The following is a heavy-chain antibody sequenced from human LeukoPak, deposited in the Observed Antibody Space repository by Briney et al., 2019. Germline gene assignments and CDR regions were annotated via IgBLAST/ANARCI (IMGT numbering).Heavy chain of an antibody. Sequence: PSETLSLTCTVSRGSISSYYWSWIRPPPGQGLEWIGYIYYSGSTDYNPSLKSRVNISVATSKNQFSLKLSSVTAADTAVYFCARVRVSSGSHPWYFDYWGQGTLVPVSS. V-gene: IGHV4-59*01. J-gene: IGHJ4*02. CDR1: RGSISSYY. D-gene: IGHD3-22*01. CDR3: ARVRVSSGSHPWYFDY. CDR2: IYYSGST.